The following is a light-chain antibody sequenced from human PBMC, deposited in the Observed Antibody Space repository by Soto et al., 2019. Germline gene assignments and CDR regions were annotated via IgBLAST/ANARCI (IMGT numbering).Light chain of an antibody. Sequence: EIVLTQSPGTLSLSPGEGATLSCRASRSVSSSSLAWYQQKIGQAPRLLIYGASSRATGIPDRFSGSGSGTDFTLTISRLEPEDFAVYYCQQYVSSSLTFGGGTRVEIK. CDR2: GAS. CDR1: RSVSSSS. V-gene: IGKV3-20*01. CDR3: QQYVSSSLT. J-gene: IGKJ4*01.